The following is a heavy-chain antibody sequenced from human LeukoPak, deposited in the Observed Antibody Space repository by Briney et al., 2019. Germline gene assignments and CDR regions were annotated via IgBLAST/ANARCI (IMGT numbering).Heavy chain of an antibody. V-gene: IGHV1-69*04. CDR2: IIPILGIA. CDR3: ARDITIFGVVINGMDV. J-gene: IGHJ6*02. Sequence: APVKVSCKASGGTFSSYAISWVRQAPGQGLEWMGRIIPILGIANYAQKFQGRVTITADKSTSTAYMELSSLRSEDTAVYYCARDITIFGVVINGMDVWGQGTTVTVSS. CDR1: GGTFSSYA. D-gene: IGHD3-3*01.